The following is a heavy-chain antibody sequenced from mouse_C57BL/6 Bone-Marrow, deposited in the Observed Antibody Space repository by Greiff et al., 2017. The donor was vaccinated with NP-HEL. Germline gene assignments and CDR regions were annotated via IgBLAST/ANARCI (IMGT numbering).Heavy chain of an antibody. CDR2: IRSKSNNYAT. Sequence: EVKLVESGGGLVQPKGSLKLSCAASGFSFNTYAMNWVRQAPGKGLEWVARIRSKSNNYATSYADSVKDRFTISRDESESMLYLQMNDLKSEDTAMYYCVRQDFDVWGTGTTVTVSS. CDR3: VRQDFDV. CDR1: GFSFNTYA. V-gene: IGHV10-1*01. J-gene: IGHJ1*03.